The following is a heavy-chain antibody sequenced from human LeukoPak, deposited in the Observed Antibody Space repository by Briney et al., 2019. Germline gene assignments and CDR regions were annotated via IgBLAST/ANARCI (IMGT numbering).Heavy chain of an antibody. CDR2: IYYSGST. CDR1: GGSISSYY. J-gene: IGHJ4*02. D-gene: IGHD3-22*01. V-gene: IGHV4-59*08. CDR3: ARRGSSGTFDY. Sequence: SETLSLTCTVSGGSISSYYWSWIRQPPGKGLEWIGYIYYSGSTNYNPSLKSRVTISVDTSKNQSSLKLSSVTAADTAVYYCARRGSSGTFDYWGQGTLVTVSS.